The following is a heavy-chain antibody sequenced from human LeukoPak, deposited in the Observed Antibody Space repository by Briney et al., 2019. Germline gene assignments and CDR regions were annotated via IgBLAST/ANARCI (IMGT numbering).Heavy chain of an antibody. CDR3: AKGTVFGVVRSGGLDY. J-gene: IGHJ4*02. Sequence: PGGSLRLSCAASEFAFSSYAMSWVRQAPGKGLGWVSGLSGSGGSTYYADSVKGRFTISRDNSKNTLYLQMNSLRAEDTAVYYCAKGTVFGVVRSGGLDYWGQGTLVTVSS. D-gene: IGHD3-3*01. V-gene: IGHV3-23*01. CDR2: LSGSGGST. CDR1: EFAFSSYA.